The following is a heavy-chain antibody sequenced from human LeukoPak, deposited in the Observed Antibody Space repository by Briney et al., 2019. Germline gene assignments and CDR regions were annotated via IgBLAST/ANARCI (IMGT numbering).Heavy chain of an antibody. Sequence: PSETLSLTCVVSGGSINSGGYSWSWIRQPPGKGLEWIGYIYSSGSTYYNPSLKSQIIISLDKSKNQFSLKLSSVTAADTAVYYCARAADHYYDSSGLNGYFDYWGQGTLVTVSS. J-gene: IGHJ4*02. D-gene: IGHD3-22*01. CDR2: IYSSGST. V-gene: IGHV4-30-4*07. CDR1: GGSINSGGYS. CDR3: ARAADHYYDSSGLNGYFDY.